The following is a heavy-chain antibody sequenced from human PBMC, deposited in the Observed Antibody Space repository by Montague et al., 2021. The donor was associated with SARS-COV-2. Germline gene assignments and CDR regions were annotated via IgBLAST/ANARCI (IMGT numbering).Heavy chain of an antibody. Sequence: SETLSLTCTVSGVSISSSPFYWGWVRQSPGKGLEWIGSNYYSGNTCYNPSLKSRVTLSIDTSKNQFSLKMNSVTAADTAVYFCARHSARNFAGDYFDYWGQGTVVTVSS. J-gene: IGHJ4*02. CDR2: NYYSGNT. V-gene: IGHV4-39*01. CDR1: GVSISSSPFY. D-gene: IGHD1-14*01. CDR3: ARHSARNFAGDYFDY.